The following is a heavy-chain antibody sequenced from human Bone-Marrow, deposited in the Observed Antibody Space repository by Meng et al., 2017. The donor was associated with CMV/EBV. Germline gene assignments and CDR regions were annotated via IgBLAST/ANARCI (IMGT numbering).Heavy chain of an antibody. CDR1: GGTFSSYA. CDR3: AGHSGSYEHDAFDI. CDR2: IIPIFGTA. Sequence: SSVNVSCKASGGTFSSYAISWVRQAPGQGLEWMGGIIPIFGTANYAQKFQGRVTITTDESTSTAYMELSSLRSEDTAVYYCAGHSGSYEHDAFDIWGQGTMVTVSS. D-gene: IGHD1-26*01. J-gene: IGHJ3*02. V-gene: IGHV1-69*05.